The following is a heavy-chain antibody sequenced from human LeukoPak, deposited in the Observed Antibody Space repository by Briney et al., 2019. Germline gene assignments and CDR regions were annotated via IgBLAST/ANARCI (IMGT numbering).Heavy chain of an antibody. CDR1: GGTFSSYA. CDR2: IIPMFGTA. CDR3: ARGHGIVATNNWFDP. J-gene: IGHJ5*02. Sequence: SVKVSCKASGGTFSSYAITWVRQAPGQGLEWMGEIIPMFGTADYAQKFTGRVTITADESTRTAYMELNSLRSEDTAVYYCARGHGIVATNNWFDPWGQGTLVTVSS. D-gene: IGHD5-12*01. V-gene: IGHV1-69*13.